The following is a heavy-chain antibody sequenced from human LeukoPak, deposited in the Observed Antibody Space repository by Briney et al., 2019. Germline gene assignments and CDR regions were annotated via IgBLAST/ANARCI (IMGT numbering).Heavy chain of an antibody. D-gene: IGHD6-6*01. Sequence: GASVKVSCKASGYTFTGYYLHWVRQAPGQGLEWMGWINPNSGGTNYAQKFQGRVTMSRDTSISTAYIELSRLRSDDTAVYYCARASSSSNWFDPWGQGTLVTVSS. CDR2: INPNSGGT. CDR1: GYTFTGYY. J-gene: IGHJ5*02. V-gene: IGHV1-2*02. CDR3: ARASSSSNWFDP.